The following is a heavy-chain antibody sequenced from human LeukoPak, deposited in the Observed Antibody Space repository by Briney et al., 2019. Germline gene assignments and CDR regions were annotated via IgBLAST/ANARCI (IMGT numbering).Heavy chain of an antibody. D-gene: IGHD3-3*01. J-gene: IGHJ3*01. CDR3: ARDRSGYATDAFDF. V-gene: IGHV3-30-3*01. CDR2: LSYGGTNK. Sequence: GGSLRLSCAASGFTFSDYAMHWVRQAPGKGLEGVAVLSYGGTNKYYADSVKGRFTLSRDNSKNTMFLQMNSLRAEDTALYHCARDRSGYATDAFDFWGQGTMVTLSS. CDR1: GFTFSDYA.